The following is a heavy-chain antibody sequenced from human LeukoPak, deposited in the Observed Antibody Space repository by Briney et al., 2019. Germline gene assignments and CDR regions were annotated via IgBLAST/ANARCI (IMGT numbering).Heavy chain of an antibody. CDR3: ARDRGFTTFDH. Sequence: TGGSLRLSCAASGFSFSGYWMQWVRQAPGKGLEWVASINQDGSQKDYVDSLRGRFTSSRDNAKNSLYLQMNSLRAEDTAVYYCARDRGFTTFDHWGPGTLVTVSS. CDR1: GFSFSGYW. D-gene: IGHD3-10*01. V-gene: IGHV3-7*01. CDR2: INQDGSQK. J-gene: IGHJ4*02.